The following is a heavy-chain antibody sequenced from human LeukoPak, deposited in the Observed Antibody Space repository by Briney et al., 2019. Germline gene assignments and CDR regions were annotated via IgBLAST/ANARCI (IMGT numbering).Heavy chain of an antibody. CDR1: GGSISNSNW. V-gene: IGHV4-4*02. D-gene: IGHD3-22*01. Sequence: SETLSLTCAASGGSISNSNWWSWVRQPPGKGLEWIGEIYHSGSTNYNPSLKSRVTISVDKSKNQFSLNLSSVTAADTAVYYCARSIGSSGYYLFDYWGQGTLVTVSS. CDR3: ARSIGSSGYYLFDY. CDR2: IYHSGST. J-gene: IGHJ4*02.